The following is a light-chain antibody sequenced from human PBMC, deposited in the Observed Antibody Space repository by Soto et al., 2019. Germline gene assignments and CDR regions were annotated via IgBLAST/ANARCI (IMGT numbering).Light chain of an antibody. J-gene: IGKJ4*01. Sequence: EIVMTQSPATLSVSPGERASLSCRASQSVSSNLAWYQQKPGQTPRLLIYATSTRATGIPARFSGSGSGTEFTLTISSLQSEDFAVDYCQHYNNWPLTLGGGTKVEIK. CDR2: ATS. CDR1: QSVSSN. CDR3: QHYNNWPLT. V-gene: IGKV3-15*01.